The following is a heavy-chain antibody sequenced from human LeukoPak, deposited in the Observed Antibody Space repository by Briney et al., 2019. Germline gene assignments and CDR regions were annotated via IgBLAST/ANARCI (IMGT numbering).Heavy chain of an antibody. CDR2: IYYSGST. V-gene: IGHV4-59*01. CDR3: ARAQYCSGGSCYFNY. Sequence: ASETLSLTCAVSGGSISSYYWSWIRQPPGKGLEWIGYIYYSGSTNYDPSLKSRVTISVDTSKNQFSLKLSSVTAADTAVYYCARAQYCSGGSCYFNYWGQGTLVTVSS. D-gene: IGHD2-15*01. J-gene: IGHJ4*02. CDR1: GGSISSYY.